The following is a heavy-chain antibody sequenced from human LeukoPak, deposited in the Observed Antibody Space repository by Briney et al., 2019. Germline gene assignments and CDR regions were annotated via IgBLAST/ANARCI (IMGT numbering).Heavy chain of an antibody. V-gene: IGHV4-31*03. CDR2: IYYTGST. Sequence: SETLSLTCTVSGGSISSGGYYWYWLRQHPGTGLEWIGHIYYTGSTYYNPSLKSRVAISADTSKNQFSLRLSSVTAADTAVYYCARVGGYFDYWGQGARVTVSS. CDR1: GGSISSGGYY. D-gene: IGHD3-10*01. J-gene: IGHJ4*02. CDR3: ARVGGYFDY.